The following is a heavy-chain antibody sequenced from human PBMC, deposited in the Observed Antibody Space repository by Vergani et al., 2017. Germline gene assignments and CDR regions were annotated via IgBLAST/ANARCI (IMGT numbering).Heavy chain of an antibody. Sequence: EVQLLESGGGLVQPGGSLRLSCAASGFTFSSYAMSWVRQAPGKGREWVSGISGSGGSTYYADSVKGRFTISRDNSKNTLYLQMNSLRAEDTAVYYCAKDRGGKEKGIAAAGSWFDPWGQGTLVTVSS. J-gene: IGHJ5*02. V-gene: IGHV3-23*01. CDR1: GFTFSSYA. D-gene: IGHD6-13*01. CDR3: AKDRGGKEKGIAAAGSWFDP. CDR2: ISGSGGST.